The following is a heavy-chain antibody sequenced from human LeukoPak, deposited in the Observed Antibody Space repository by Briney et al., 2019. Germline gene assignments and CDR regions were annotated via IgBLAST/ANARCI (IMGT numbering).Heavy chain of an antibody. CDR3: ARASDPWLQLT. D-gene: IGHD5-24*01. V-gene: IGHV3-23*01. CDR2: ISGSGGTT. Sequence: GGSLRLSCAASGFTFNYYAMSWVRQAPGKGLEWVSSISGSGGTTFCADSVKGRFTISRDNSKNTLYLQMNSLRADDTAVYYCARASDPWLQLTWGQGTLVTVSS. J-gene: IGHJ5*02. CDR1: GFTFNYYA.